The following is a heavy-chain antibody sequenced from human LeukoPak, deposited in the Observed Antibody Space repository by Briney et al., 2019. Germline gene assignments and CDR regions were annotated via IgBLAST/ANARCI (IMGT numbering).Heavy chain of an antibody. J-gene: IGHJ5*02. CDR2: ISGSGGST. Sequence: GGSLRLSCAASGFTFSSYAMSWVRQAPGKGLEWVSAISGSGGSTYYADSVKGRFTISRDNSKNTLYLQMNSLRAEDTAVYYCAKAHYGSGSYTAFDPWGQGTLVTVSS. CDR1: GFTFSSYA. V-gene: IGHV3-23*01. CDR3: AKAHYGSGSYTAFDP. D-gene: IGHD3-10*01.